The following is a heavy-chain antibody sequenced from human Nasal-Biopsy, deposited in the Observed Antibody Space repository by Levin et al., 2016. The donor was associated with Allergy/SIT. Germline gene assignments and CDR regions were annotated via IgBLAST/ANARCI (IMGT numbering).Heavy chain of an antibody. J-gene: IGHJ6*02. CDR2: IGSTGTPT. CDR3: ASNRSPISQNGMDV. Sequence: GGSLRLSCAASGLTLSAYSMNWVRQAPGKRPEWVSSIGSTGTPTFYADSVRGRFTISRDNTKNTLYLQMNSLRGEDTAVYYCASNRSPISQNGMDVWGRGTTVAVSS. D-gene: IGHD3-3*01. V-gene: IGHV3-21*01. CDR1: GLTLSAYS.